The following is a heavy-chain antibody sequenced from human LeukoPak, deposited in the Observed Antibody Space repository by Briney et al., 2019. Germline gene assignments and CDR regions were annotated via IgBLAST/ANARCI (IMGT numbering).Heavy chain of an antibody. CDR1: GGSFRGYY. CDR2: INHSGST. D-gene: IGHD5-18*01. CDR3: ARGIARAAMATPFDY. Sequence: SETLSLTCAVYGGSFRGYYWSWIRQPPGKGLEWIGEINHSGSTNYNPSLKSRVTISVDTSKNQFSLKLSSVTAADTAVYYCARGIARAAMATPFDYWGQGTLVTVSS. J-gene: IGHJ4*02. V-gene: IGHV4-34*01.